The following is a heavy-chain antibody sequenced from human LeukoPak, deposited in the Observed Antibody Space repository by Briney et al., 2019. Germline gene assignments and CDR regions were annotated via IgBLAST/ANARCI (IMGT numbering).Heavy chain of an antibody. CDR3: AKDEITIRYCSGGSCYNYGMDV. CDR1: GFTFSSYA. CDR2: ISGSGGST. Sequence: GGSLRLSCAASGFTFSSYAMSWVRQAPGKGLEWVSAISGSGGSTYYADSVKGRFTISRDNSKNTLYLQMNSLRAEDTAVYYCAKDEITIRYCSGGSCYNYGMDVWGQGTTVTVSS. D-gene: IGHD2-15*01. J-gene: IGHJ6*02. V-gene: IGHV3-23*01.